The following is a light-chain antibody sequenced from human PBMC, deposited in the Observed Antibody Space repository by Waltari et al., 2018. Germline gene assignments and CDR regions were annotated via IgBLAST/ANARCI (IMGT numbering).Light chain of an antibody. CDR3: PQCVCLPAT. Sequence: IVLTQFPGSLSASPGERVTISCRASQSVSRTLAWYQQHPGQAHRLLIFGASNRATVSSDMISGSGSETDISHTIRILGHDYFAVYSCPQCVCLPATFGRGTKVEI. J-gene: IGKJ1*01. CDR1: QSVSRT. V-gene: IGKV3-20*01. CDR2: GAS.